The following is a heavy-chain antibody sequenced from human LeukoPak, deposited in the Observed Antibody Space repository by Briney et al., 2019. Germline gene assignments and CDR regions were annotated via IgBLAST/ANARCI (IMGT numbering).Heavy chain of an antibody. Sequence: KPGGSLRLSCAASGFTFSNVWMGWFRQAPGKGLEWVGRIRKATEGGATDYAAPVQGRVTISRDDSSNTLYLQMNSLKTEDTAVYFCASAMWGGQCTCPDYWGQGTLVTVSS. CDR3: ASAMWGGQCTCPDY. CDR2: IRKATEGGAT. V-gene: IGHV3-15*01. CDR1: GFTFSNVW. J-gene: IGHJ4*02. D-gene: IGHD2-2*01.